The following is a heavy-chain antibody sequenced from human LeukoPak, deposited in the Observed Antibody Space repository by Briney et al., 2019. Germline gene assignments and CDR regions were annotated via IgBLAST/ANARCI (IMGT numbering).Heavy chain of an antibody. CDR3: ARDLARYYYDRRGYNWFDP. V-gene: IGHV4-61*02. D-gene: IGHD3-22*01. CDR1: GGSISSGSYY. CDR2: IYTSGST. J-gene: IGHJ5*02. Sequence: SETLSLTCAVSGGSISSGSYYWSWIRQPAGKGLEWIGRIYTSGSTNYNPSLKSRVTISVDTSKNQFSLKLSSVTAADTAVYYCARDLARYYYDRRGYNWFDPWGQGTLVTVSS.